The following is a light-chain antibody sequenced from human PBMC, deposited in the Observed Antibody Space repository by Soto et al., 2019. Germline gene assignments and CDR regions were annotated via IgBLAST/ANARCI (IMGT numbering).Light chain of an antibody. CDR3: GSYTGTSYV. J-gene: IGLJ1*01. Sequence: QSALTQPASVSGSPGQSITISCTGTSSDVGGYDYVSRYQQHPGEAPKLMIYEVTNRPSGVSNRFSGSKSGTTASLTISGLQADDEADYYCGSYTGTSYVFGTGTKVTVL. V-gene: IGLV2-14*01. CDR1: SSDVGGYDY. CDR2: EVT.